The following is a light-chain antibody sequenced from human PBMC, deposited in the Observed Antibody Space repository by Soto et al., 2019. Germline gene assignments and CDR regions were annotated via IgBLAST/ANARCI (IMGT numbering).Light chain of an antibody. V-gene: IGKV3-20*01. CDR3: QQYGSSPYT. Sequence: EVVLTQSPGTLSLSPGERVTLSCRASQSVTSSYLAWYQHKSGQAPRLLIFAASSRATGIPDRFSGSGSGTYFSVTISRLEPEDFAFCYCQQYGSSPYTFGRGTKLEIK. CDR1: QSVTSSY. CDR2: AAS. J-gene: IGKJ2*01.